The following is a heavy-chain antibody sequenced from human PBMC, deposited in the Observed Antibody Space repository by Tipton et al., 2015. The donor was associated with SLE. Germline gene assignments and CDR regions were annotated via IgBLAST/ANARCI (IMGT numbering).Heavy chain of an antibody. Sequence: TLSLTCTVSNCSISNYYRSWIRQPPGKGLEWIGYNYYSGSTNYNPSLRSRVTISVDTSKNQFSLKLTSVTAADTAVYYCARGAAGDHWGQGTLVTVSS. CDR1: NCSISNYY. CDR2: NYYSGST. CDR3: ARGAAGDH. J-gene: IGHJ4*02. V-gene: IGHV4-59*01. D-gene: IGHD1-26*01.